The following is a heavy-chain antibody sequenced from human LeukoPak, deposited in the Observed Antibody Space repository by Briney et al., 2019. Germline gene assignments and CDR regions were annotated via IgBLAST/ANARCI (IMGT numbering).Heavy chain of an antibody. D-gene: IGHD6-19*01. V-gene: IGHV3-23*01. CDR2: TTRNGNTI. J-gene: IGHJ4*02. CDR1: GFPFIGYG. CDR3: AKDLEASYSGWYFDY. Sequence: GGSLRLSGAASGFPFIGYGMSWAGRVPGKGLEGVSSTTRNGNTIYYADSVKGRYTISRDNAKNTLSLQMNSLRAEDTAVYYCAKDLEASYSGWYFDYWGRGTLVTVSS.